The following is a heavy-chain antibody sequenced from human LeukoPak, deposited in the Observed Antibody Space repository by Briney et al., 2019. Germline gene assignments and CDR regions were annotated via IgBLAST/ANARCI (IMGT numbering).Heavy chain of an antibody. J-gene: IGHJ4*02. V-gene: IGHV3-30-3*01. D-gene: IGHD3-22*01. CDR3: ARGVDYYENSGTIDY. Sequence: GGSLRLSCAASGFTFSYYAMHWVRQAPGKGLEWVAVISYDGTNKAYADSVKGRFTISRDNSKNTLYLQMNSLRAEDTAVYYCARGVDYYENSGTIDYWGQGTLVTVSS. CDR2: ISYDGTNK. CDR1: GFTFSYYA.